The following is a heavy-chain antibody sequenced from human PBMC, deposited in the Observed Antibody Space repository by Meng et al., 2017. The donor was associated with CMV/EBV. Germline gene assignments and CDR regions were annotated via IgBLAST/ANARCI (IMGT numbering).Heavy chain of an antibody. D-gene: IGHD2-21*02. V-gene: IGHV3-33*06. CDR1: GFSFSTFG. CDR3: AKGGVTGYFFDY. J-gene: IGHJ4*02. CDR2: IWHDGSNK. Sequence: GESLKISCAASGFSFSTFGMHWVRQAPGKGLEWVALIWHDGSNKYYADSVKGRFTISRHNSRNTLYLQMNSLRVEDTAVYYCAKGGVTGYFFDYWGQGTLVTVSS.